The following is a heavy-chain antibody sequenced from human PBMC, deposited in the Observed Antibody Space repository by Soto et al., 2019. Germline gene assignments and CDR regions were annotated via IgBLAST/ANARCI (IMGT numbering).Heavy chain of an antibody. D-gene: IGHD1-1*01. CDR1: GGTLSSYA. J-gene: IGHJ3*02. CDR2: IIPIFGTA. CDR3: AGDSNDANAFDI. V-gene: IGHV1-69*13. Sequence: SVKVSCKASGGTLSSYAISWVRQAPGQGLEWMGGIIPIFGTANYAQKFQGRVTITADESTSTAYMELSSLRSEDTAVYYCAGDSNDANAFDIWGQGTMVTVSS.